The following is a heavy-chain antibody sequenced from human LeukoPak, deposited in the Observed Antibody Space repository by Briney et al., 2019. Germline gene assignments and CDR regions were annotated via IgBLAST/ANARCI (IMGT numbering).Heavy chain of an antibody. D-gene: IGHD6-13*01. CDR1: GFTFSSYA. J-gene: IGHJ4*02. CDR2: ISGSGRST. V-gene: IGHV3-23*01. CDR3: AKVRSRIAAAGTSVYYFDY. Sequence: PGGSLRLSCAASGFTFSSYAMSWVRQAPGKGLEWVSAISGSGRSTYYASSVKARFTISRHNPKNTLYLQMNSLRAEDTAVYYCAKVRSRIAAAGTSVYYFDYWGQGTLVTVSS.